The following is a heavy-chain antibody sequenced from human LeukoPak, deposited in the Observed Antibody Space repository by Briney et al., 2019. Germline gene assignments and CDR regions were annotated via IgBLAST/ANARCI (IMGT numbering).Heavy chain of an antibody. J-gene: IGHJ4*02. Sequence: ASVKVSCKASGYTFTSYGISWVRQAPGQGLEWMGWISAYNGNTNYAQKFQGRVTMTRNTSISTAYMELSSLRSEDTAVYYCARGRIKQWLVGGYYFDYWGQGTLVTVSS. D-gene: IGHD6-19*01. V-gene: IGHV1-18*01. CDR2: ISAYNGNT. CDR3: ARGRIKQWLVGGYYFDY. CDR1: GYTFTSYG.